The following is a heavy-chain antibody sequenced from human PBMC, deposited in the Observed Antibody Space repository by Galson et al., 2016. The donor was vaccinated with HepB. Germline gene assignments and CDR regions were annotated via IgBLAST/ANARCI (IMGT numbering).Heavy chain of an antibody. CDR3: AHEPRIGWYGGGYFDY. J-gene: IGHJ4*02. CDR1: GFSLTTSGVS. Sequence: PALVKPTQTLTLTCTFSGFSLTTSGVSVGWIRQPPGRALEWLALIYWEDDNRYSPSLNTRLTITKVTSKNQVVLTMTNMDPVDTSTYYCAHEPRIGWYGGGYFDYWGQGTLVTVSS. V-gene: IGHV2-5*02. D-gene: IGHD6-19*01. CDR2: IYWEDDN.